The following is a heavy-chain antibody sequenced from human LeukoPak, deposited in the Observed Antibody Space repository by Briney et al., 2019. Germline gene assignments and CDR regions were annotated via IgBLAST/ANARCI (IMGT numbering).Heavy chain of an antibody. Sequence: GGSLRPSCAASGFAVTANYMNWVRQAPGKGLEWVSVHYSGSTTYYADSVRGRFTISRDNSKNTLYLQMNSLRVEDTAVYYCARLPAYYYGMDVWGQGTTVTVSS. CDR3: ARLPAYYYGMDV. J-gene: IGHJ6*02. CDR2: HYSGSTT. V-gene: IGHV3-66*04. CDR1: GFAVTANY.